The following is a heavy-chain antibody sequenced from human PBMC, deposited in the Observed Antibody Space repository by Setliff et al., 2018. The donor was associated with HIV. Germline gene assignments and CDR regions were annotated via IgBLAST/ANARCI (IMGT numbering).Heavy chain of an antibody. CDR2: ISAYNGNT. V-gene: IGHV1-18*01. Sequence: ASVKVSCKASGYTFTSYGISWVRQAPGQGLEWMGWISAYNGNTNYAQKLQGRVTMTTDTSTSTAYMELRSLRSDDTAVYCCARVAGGDIVVVVAATPYYYYMDVWGKGTTVTVSS. CDR1: GYTFTSYG. CDR3: ARVAGGDIVVVVAATPYYYYMDV. D-gene: IGHD2-15*01. J-gene: IGHJ6*03.